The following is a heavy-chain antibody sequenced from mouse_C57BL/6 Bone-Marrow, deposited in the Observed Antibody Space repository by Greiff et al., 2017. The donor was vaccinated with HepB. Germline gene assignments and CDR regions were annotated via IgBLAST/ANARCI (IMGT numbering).Heavy chain of an antibody. CDR3: ARHAYYGSSYEWYFDV. V-gene: IGHV5-12*01. J-gene: IGHJ1*03. CDR2: ISNGGGST. D-gene: IGHD1-1*01. CDR1: GFTFSDYY. Sequence: EVMLVESGGGLVQPGGSLKLSCAASGFTFSDYYMYWVRQTPEKRLEWVAYISNGGGSTYYPDNVKGRFTIARDNAKNTLYLQMSRLKSEDTAMYYCARHAYYGSSYEWYFDVWGTGTTVTGSS.